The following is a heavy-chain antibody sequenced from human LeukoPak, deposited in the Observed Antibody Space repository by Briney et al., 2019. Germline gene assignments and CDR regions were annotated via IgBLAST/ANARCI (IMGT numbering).Heavy chain of an antibody. CDR2: INPNSGGT. CDR1: GYTFTGYY. CDR3: ARGYSSSWYVPYGMDV. J-gene: IGHJ6*02. Sequence: ASVTVSCKASGYTFTGYYMHWVRQAPGQGLEWMGWINPNSGGTNYAQKFQGRVTMTRDTSISTAYMELSRLRSDDTAVYYCARGYSSSWYVPYGMDVWGQGTTVTVSS. D-gene: IGHD6-13*01. V-gene: IGHV1-2*02.